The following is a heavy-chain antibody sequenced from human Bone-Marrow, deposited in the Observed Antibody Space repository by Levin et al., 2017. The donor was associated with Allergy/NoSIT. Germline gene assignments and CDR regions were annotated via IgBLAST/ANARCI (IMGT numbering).Heavy chain of an antibody. D-gene: IGHD5-12*01. CDR1: GFTFNNYE. CDR2: ISGSGSSI. CDR3: ARGPGNKWLPSHFEH. J-gene: IGHJ4*02. Sequence: PGGSLRLSCAASGFTFNNYEMNWVRQAPGKGLEWLGYISGSGSSILYADSVKGRVTISRDSAGASLYLQMNSLTAEDTALYYCARGPGNKWLPSHFEHWGQGTLVTVSP. V-gene: IGHV3-48*03.